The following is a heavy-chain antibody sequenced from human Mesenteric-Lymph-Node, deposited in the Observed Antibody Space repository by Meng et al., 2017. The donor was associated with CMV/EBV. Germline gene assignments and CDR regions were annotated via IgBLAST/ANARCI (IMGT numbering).Heavy chain of an antibody. Sequence: GESLKISCAASGFTFSSYGMHWVRQAPGKGLEWVAFIRYDGSNKYYADSVKGRFTISRDNSKNTLFLQMNSLRADDTAVYYCARSRLQYFDWLDGFDIWGQGTMVTVSS. D-gene: IGHD3-9*01. J-gene: IGHJ3*02. CDR1: GFTFSSYG. CDR3: ARSRLQYFDWLDGFDI. CDR2: IRYDGSNK. V-gene: IGHV3-30*02.